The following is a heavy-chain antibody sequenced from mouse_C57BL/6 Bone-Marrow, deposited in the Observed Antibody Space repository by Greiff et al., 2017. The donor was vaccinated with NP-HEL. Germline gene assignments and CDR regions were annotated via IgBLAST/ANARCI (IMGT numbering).Heavy chain of an antibody. Sequence: QVQLKESGPGLVAPSQSLSITCTVSGFSLTSYAISWVRQPPGKGLEWLGVIWTGGGTNYNSALKSRLSISKDNSKSQVFLKMNSLQTDDTARYYCARKEVITTVVATDWYFDVWGTGTTVTVSS. CDR3: ARKEVITTVVATDWYFDV. CDR1: GFSLTSYA. V-gene: IGHV2-9-1*01. J-gene: IGHJ1*03. CDR2: IWTGGGT. D-gene: IGHD1-1*01.